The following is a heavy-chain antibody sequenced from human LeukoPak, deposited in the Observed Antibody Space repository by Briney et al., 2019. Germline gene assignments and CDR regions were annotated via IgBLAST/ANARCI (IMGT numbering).Heavy chain of an antibody. D-gene: IGHD6-13*01. CDR2: ISSSSTYT. CDR1: GFTFSDYY. J-gene: IGHJ1*01. CDR3: ARDPVSRSWYGYFQH. V-gene: IGHV3-11*05. Sequence: GGSLRLSCAASGFTFSDYYMSWIRQAPGKGLEWVSYISSSSTYTNYADSVKGRFTISRDNAKNSLYMQMNSLRAEDTAVYYCARDPVSRSWYGYFQHWGQGTLVSVSS.